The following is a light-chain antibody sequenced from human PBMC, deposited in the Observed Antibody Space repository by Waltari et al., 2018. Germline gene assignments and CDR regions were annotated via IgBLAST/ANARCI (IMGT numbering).Light chain of an antibody. V-gene: IGKV3-15*01. CDR3: QQYHDWPYT. Sequence: VMTQSPATLSVSPGASATLCCGASLSVTTSLAWYQQKPGQPPRLLSYGASTRATCISARFSGSGSGKYFTLTITSLQAEDFAIYYCQQYHDWPYTFGQGTKLEIK. J-gene: IGKJ2*01. CDR1: LSVTTS. CDR2: GAS.